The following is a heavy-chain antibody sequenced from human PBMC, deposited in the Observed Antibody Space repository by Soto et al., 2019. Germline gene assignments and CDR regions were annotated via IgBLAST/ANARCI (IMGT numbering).Heavy chain of an antibody. J-gene: IGHJ4*02. D-gene: IGHD2-2*01. CDR1: GYTFSSYD. CDR3: ARHKYHFDY. Sequence: QIQLVQSGAEVKKPEASVKVSCKASGYTFSSYDITWVRQAPGQGLEWMGWISADNGNTNYAQKVQGRVTLTTDTSTSTAYLELRSLRSDDTAVYYCARHKYHFDYWGQGTLVTVSS. V-gene: IGHV1-18*01. CDR2: ISADNGNT.